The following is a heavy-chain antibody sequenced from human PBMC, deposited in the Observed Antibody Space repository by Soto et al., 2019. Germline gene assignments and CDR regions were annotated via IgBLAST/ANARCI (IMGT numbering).Heavy chain of an antibody. J-gene: IGHJ4*02. V-gene: IGHV1-45*02. D-gene: IGHD3-22*01. CDR2: ITPFNDNT. CDR3: ASGRYDASGYFDY. CDR1: GNTFTYVY. Sequence: QMQLVQSGAEVKKTGSSVKVSCKGSGNTFTYVYLHWVRQAPGQALEWMGWITPFNDNTKYAQKFQDRVTITGDTSLNTAYMELSSLRSDDTAMFYCASGRYDASGYFDYWGQGTLVTVSS.